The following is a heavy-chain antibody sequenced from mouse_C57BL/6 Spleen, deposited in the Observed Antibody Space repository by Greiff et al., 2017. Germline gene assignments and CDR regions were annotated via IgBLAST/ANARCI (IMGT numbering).Heavy chain of an antibody. D-gene: IGHD2-3*01. J-gene: IGHJ4*01. CDR2: IYPGDGDT. CDR3: ARRWLLRNYYAMDD. V-gene: IGHV1-82*01. CDR1: GYAFSSSW. Sequence: QVQLQQSGPELVKPGASVKISCKASGYAFSSSWMNWVKQRPGKGLEWIGRIYPGDGDTNYNGKFKGKATLTADKSSSTAYMQLSSLTSEDSAVYVCARRWLLRNYYAMDDWGQGPSVTVST.